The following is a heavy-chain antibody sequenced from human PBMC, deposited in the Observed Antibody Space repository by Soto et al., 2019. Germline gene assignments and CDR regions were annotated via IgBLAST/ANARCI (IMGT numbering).Heavy chain of an antibody. J-gene: IGHJ4*02. CDR1: GYTFTSYY. CDR3: ARVPPYDFWSGYFQGLFDY. Sequence: GASVKVSCKASGYTFTSYYMHWVRQAPGQGLEWMGIIIANSGNTSYAQKLQGRVTMTTDTSTSTVYMELRSLRSDDTAVYYCARVPPYDFWSGYFQGLFDYWGQGTLVTVSS. V-gene: IGHV1-46*01. D-gene: IGHD3-3*01. CDR2: IIANSGNT.